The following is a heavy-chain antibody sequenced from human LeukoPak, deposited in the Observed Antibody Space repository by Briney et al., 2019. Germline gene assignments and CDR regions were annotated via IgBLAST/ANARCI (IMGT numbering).Heavy chain of an antibody. J-gene: IGHJ4*02. CDR3: AGDAVDTAFFDY. CDR1: GYSISSGYY. V-gene: IGHV4-38-2*02. Sequence: SETLSLTCTVSGYSISSGYYWGWIRQPPGKGLEWIGSIYHSGSTYYTPSLKSRVTISVDTSKNQFSLKLSSVTAADTAVYYCAGDAVDTAFFDYWGQGTLVTVSS. D-gene: IGHD5-18*01. CDR2: IYHSGST.